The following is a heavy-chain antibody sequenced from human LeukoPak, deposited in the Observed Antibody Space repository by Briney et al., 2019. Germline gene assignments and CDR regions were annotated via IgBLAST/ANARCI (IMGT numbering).Heavy chain of an antibody. V-gene: IGHV1-58*01. Sequence: VASVKVSCKASGFTFTSSAVQWVRQARGQRLEWIGWIVVGSGNTNYAQKFQERVTITRDMSTSTAYMELSSLRSEDTAVYYCARDPPPAVVSSSTSCPVCDYWGQGTLVTVSS. CDR2: IVVGSGNT. CDR1: GFTFTSSA. D-gene: IGHD2-2*01. J-gene: IGHJ4*02. CDR3: ARDPPPAVVSSSTSCPVCDY.